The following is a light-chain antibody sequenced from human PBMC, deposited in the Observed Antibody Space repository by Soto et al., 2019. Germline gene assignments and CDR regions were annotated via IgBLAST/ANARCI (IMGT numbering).Light chain of an antibody. V-gene: IGKV1-39*01. J-gene: IGKJ5*01. CDR1: QSISDS. Sequence: DIQMTQSRSTLSASGGDRVTITCRASQSISDSLAWYQQKPGKAPNLLMYGASYLRSGVPTRFSGSGSGTDFTLTISSLQPEDFATYYCQQTYTPPEITFGQGTRLEIK. CDR2: GAS. CDR3: QQTYTPPEIT.